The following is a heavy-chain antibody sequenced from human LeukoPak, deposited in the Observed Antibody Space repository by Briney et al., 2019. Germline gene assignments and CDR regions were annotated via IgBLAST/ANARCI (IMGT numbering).Heavy chain of an antibody. J-gene: IGHJ4*02. D-gene: IGHD7-27*01. V-gene: IGHV3-53*01. CDR1: GFTVSSNY. CDR3: ARGLLNWGTSPLGY. Sequence: PGGSLRLSCAASGFTVSSNYMSWVRQAPGKGLEWVSVMYSGGSTYYADSVKGRFTISRDNSKNTLYLQMNSLRAEDTAVYYCARGLLNWGTSPLGYWGQGTLVTVSS. CDR2: MYSGGST.